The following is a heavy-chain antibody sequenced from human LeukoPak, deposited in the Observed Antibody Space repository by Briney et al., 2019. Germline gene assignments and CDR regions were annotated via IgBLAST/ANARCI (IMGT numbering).Heavy chain of an antibody. J-gene: IGHJ4*02. D-gene: IGHD3-22*01. CDR3: AKDGRPSSGYPYYFDY. Sequence: GGSVRLSCAASGFTFSSYAMSWVRQAPGKGLEWVSAISGSGGSTYYADSVKGRCTISRDNSKNTLYLQMNSLRAEDTAVYYCAKDGRPSSGYPYYFDYWGQGTLVTVSS. CDR2: ISGSGGST. CDR1: GFTFSSYA. V-gene: IGHV3-23*01.